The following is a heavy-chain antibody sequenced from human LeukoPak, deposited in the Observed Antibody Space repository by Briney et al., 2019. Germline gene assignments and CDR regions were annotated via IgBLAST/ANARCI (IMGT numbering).Heavy chain of an antibody. Sequence: GGSLRLSCAASGFTFSTYWMHWLRQAPGKGLVWVSRITSDGITTTYADSVKGRFTISRDNAKNTLYLQMNSLRAEDTAVYYCARGGSPPEALGDAFGAWGQGTVVTVSS. CDR2: ITSDGITT. D-gene: IGHD1-26*01. CDR1: GFTFSTYW. J-gene: IGHJ3*01. V-gene: IGHV3-74*01. CDR3: ARGGSPPEALGDAFGA.